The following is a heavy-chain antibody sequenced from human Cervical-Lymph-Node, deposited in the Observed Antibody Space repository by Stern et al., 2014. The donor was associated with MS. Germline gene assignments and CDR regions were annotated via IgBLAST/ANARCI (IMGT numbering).Heavy chain of an antibody. CDR2: LNSDGSNT. Sequence: EVQLVESGGGLVQPGGSLRLSCAASGFTFSNYWMHWVREVPGKGLVWVSRLNSDGSNTNYADSAQGRFTISRDNAKNTLWLQMNSLRAEDTAVYYCARDHSTGWYFFDFWGQGTLVTVSS. D-gene: IGHD6-19*01. J-gene: IGHJ4*02. CDR1: GFTFSNYW. V-gene: IGHV3-74*01. CDR3: ARDHSTGWYFFDF.